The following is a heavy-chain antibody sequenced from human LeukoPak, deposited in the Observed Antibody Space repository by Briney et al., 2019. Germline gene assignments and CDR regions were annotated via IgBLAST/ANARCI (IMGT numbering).Heavy chain of an antibody. CDR1: GGSISSYY. Sequence: SETLSLTCTVSGGSISSYYWSWIRQPPGKGLEWIGYMYYRGNTNYDPSLKSRVTISIDTPNNQFSLRLSSVTAADTAVYYCATGVHGIAAAGDYYFDYWGQGTLVTVSS. D-gene: IGHD6-13*01. CDR2: MYYRGNT. V-gene: IGHV4-59*01. J-gene: IGHJ4*02. CDR3: ATGVHGIAAAGDYYFDY.